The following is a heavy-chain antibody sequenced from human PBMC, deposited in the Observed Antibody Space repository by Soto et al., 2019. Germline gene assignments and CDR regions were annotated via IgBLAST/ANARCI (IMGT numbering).Heavy chain of an antibody. CDR2: ISGSGGST. CDR3: AKGREPGSYYNSFDY. J-gene: IGHJ4*02. V-gene: IGHV3-23*01. D-gene: IGHD3-10*01. CDR1: GFTFSSYA. Sequence: GGSLRLSCAASGFTFSSYAMSWVRQAPGKGLEWVSAISGSGGSTYYADSVKGRFTISRDNSKNTLYLQMNSLRAEDTAVYYCAKGREPGSYYNSFDYWGQGTLVTVSS.